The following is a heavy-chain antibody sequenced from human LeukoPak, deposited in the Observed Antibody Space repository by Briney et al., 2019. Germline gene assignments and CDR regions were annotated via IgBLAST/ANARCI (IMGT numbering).Heavy chain of an antibody. Sequence: SQTLSLTCTVSGGSISSYYWSWIRQPPGKGLEWIGYIYYSGSTNYNPSLKSRVTISVDPSKNQFSLKLSSVTAADTAVYYCARDSNYYDSRGNDAFDIWGRGNDAFDIWGQGTMVTVSS. CDR1: GGSISSYY. CDR3: ARDSNYYDSRGNDAFDIWGRGNDAFDI. V-gene: IGHV4-59*01. J-gene: IGHJ3*02. CDR2: IYYSGST. D-gene: IGHD3-22*01.